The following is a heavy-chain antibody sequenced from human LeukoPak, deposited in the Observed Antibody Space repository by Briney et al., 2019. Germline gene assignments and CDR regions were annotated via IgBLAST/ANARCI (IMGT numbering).Heavy chain of an antibody. Sequence: GGSLRLSCAASGFTFSSYSMNWVRQAPGKGLEWVSSISSSSSYIYYADSVKGRFTISRDNAKNSLYLQMNSLRAEDTAVYYCARDPHCTSTSCYGGYYFDYWGQGTLVTVSS. CDR3: ARDPHCTSTSCYGGYYFDY. J-gene: IGHJ4*02. D-gene: IGHD2-2*01. V-gene: IGHV3-21*01. CDR1: GFTFSSYS. CDR2: ISSSSSYI.